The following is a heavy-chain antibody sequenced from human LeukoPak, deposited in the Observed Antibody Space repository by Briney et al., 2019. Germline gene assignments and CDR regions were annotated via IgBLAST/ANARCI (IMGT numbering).Heavy chain of an antibody. J-gene: IGHJ4*02. Sequence: SETLSLTCTVSGGSISYDYWSWIRQSPGKRLEWIGYIHYSGATNYTPSLESRVAISVDTSKNQFSLKMSSVTAADTALYYGATLRGASTAVFDSWGQGALVTVSS. CDR3: ATLRGASTAVFDS. D-gene: IGHD2-21*02. CDR1: GGSISYDY. V-gene: IGHV4-59*08. CDR2: IHYSGAT.